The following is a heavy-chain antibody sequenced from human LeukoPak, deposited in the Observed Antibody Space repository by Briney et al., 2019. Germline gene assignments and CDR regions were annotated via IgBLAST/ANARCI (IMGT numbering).Heavy chain of an antibody. CDR3: ARRRNDASDI. V-gene: IGHV4-4*02. CDR1: GGSISSSYW. CDR2: IYHSGST. J-gene: IGHJ3*02. Sequence: SGTLSLTCGVSGGSISSSYWWSWVRQSPGKGLEWIGEIYHSGSTNYNPSLKSRVTISVDQSKNQFSLKLSSVTAADTAVYYCARRRNDASDIWGQGTMVTVSS.